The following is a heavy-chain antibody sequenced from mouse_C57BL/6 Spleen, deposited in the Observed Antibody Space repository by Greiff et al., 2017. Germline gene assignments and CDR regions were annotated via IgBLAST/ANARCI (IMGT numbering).Heavy chain of an antibody. CDR2: IYPGDGDT. J-gene: IGHJ3*01. CDR1: GYAFSSYW. D-gene: IGHD1-1*01. Sequence: QVQLKQSGAELVKPGASVKISCKASGYAFSSYWMNWVKQRPGRGLEWIGQIYPGDGDTNYNGKFKGKATLTADKSSSTAYMQLSRLTSGDSAVYVCAGSGIYYDGSSQFAYWGQGTLVTVSA. V-gene: IGHV1-80*01. CDR3: AGSGIYYDGSSQFAY.